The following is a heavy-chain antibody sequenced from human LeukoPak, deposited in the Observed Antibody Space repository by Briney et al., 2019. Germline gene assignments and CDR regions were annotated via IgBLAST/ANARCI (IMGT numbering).Heavy chain of an antibody. Sequence: PSETLSLTCTVSGGSISSSSFYWGWSRQPPGKGLEWIGSIYYSGSTYYNPSLKSRVTISVDTSKNEFSLRLSSVTAADTAVYYCAHFRGGAFDFWGRGTMVTVSS. D-gene: IGHD3-16*01. CDR1: GGSISSSSFY. CDR3: AHFRGGAFDF. J-gene: IGHJ3*01. V-gene: IGHV4-39*01. CDR2: IYYSGST.